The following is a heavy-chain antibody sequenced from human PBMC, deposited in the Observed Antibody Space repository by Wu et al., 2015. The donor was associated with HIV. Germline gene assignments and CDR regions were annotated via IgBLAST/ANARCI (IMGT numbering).Heavy chain of an antibody. Sequence: QVQLVQSGAEVKKPGASVKVSCKASGYTFTSYGISWVRQAPGQGLEWMGWISAYNGNTNYAQKLQGRVTMTTDTSTSTAYMELRSLRSDDTAVYYCARDLHPAYDYGLGSYRNSFDYWGQGTLVTVSS. CDR1: GYTFTSYG. J-gene: IGHJ4*02. D-gene: IGHD3-16*02. CDR2: ISAYNGNT. CDR3: ARDLHPAYDYGLGSYRNSFDY. V-gene: IGHV1-18*01.